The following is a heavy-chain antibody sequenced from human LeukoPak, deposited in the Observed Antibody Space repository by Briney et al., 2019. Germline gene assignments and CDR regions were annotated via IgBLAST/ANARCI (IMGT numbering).Heavy chain of an antibody. V-gene: IGHV3-74*01. CDR3: ARDLDYGDYLLGAFDI. D-gene: IGHD4-17*01. Sequence: GGSLRLSCEASGFSFPYGMHWVRQAPGKGLVWVSRINSDGSSTSYADSVKGRFTISRDNAKNTLYLQMNSLRAEDTAVYYCARDLDYGDYLLGAFDIWGQGTMVTVSS. CDR1: GFSFPYG. CDR2: INSDGSST. J-gene: IGHJ3*02.